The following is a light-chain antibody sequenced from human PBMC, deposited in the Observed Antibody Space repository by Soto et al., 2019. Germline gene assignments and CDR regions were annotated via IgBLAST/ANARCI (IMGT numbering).Light chain of an antibody. V-gene: IGKV3-20*01. CDR1: QTITNTY. J-gene: IGKJ3*01. Sequence: EIVLTQSPGTLSLSPGERATLSCRARQTITNTYLGWYHQKPGQAPRLLIYGASTRASGIPDRFSGSGSGTDFTLTISRLEPEDFAVYYCQLYDISPIFTFGPGTKVDL. CDR3: QLYDISPIFT. CDR2: GAS.